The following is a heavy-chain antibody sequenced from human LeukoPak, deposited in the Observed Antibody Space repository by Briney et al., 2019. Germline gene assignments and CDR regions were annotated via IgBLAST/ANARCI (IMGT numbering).Heavy chain of an antibody. D-gene: IGHD3-9*01. Sequence: GGSLRLSCAASGFTFSRYAVIDVRPPPGKAREGISAIIGRGESTYPAHPVKSRFSITRAQSNNTLYLEMNSLGADDTGVYYCAKDGEGRYFDWSEYYFGSWGQGALVTVAS. J-gene: IGHJ4*02. CDR3: AKDGEGRYFDWSEYYFGS. CDR2: IIGRGEST. CDR1: GFTFSRYA. V-gene: IGHV3-23*01.